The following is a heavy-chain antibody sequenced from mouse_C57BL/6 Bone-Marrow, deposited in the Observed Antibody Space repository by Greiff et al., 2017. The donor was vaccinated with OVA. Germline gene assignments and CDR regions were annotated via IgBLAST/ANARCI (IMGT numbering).Heavy chain of an antibody. CDR2: INPYNGGT. Sequence: EVQLQQSGPVLVKPGASVKMSCKASGYTFTDYYMNWVKQSHGKSLEWIGVINPYNGGTSYNQKFKGKATLTVDKSSSTAYMELNSLTSEDSAVYYCARTYGGWFAYWGQGTLVTVSA. D-gene: IGHD1-1*01. CDR1: GYTFTDYY. V-gene: IGHV1-19*01. J-gene: IGHJ3*01. CDR3: ARTYGGWFAY.